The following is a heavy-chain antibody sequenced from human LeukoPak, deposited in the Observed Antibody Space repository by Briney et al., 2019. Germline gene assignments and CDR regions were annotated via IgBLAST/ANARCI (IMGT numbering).Heavy chain of an antibody. V-gene: IGHV3-74*01. CDR2: ISSDGSST. CDR3: ARVGYSGWNLEY. J-gene: IGHJ4*02. Sequence: GGSLRLSCAASGFTFGSYWMHWVRQAPGKGLVWVSRISSDGSSTNYADSVKGRFTISRDDAKNSLYVQMNSLRDEDTAVYYCARVGYSGWNLEYWGQGTLVTVSS. CDR1: GFTFGSYW. D-gene: IGHD5-12*01.